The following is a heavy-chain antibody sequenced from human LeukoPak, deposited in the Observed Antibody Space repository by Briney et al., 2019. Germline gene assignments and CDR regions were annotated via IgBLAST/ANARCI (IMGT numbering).Heavy chain of an antibody. Sequence: ASVKVSCKASGYTFTSYGISWVRQAPGQGLEWMGWISAYNGNTNYAQKLQGRVTMTTDTSTSTAYMELRSLRSDDRAVYYCARAAYGILTFTYYYYYMDVWGKGTTVTVSS. D-gene: IGHD3-9*01. J-gene: IGHJ6*03. CDR1: GYTFTSYG. CDR3: ARAAYGILTFTYYYYYMDV. V-gene: IGHV1-18*01. CDR2: ISAYNGNT.